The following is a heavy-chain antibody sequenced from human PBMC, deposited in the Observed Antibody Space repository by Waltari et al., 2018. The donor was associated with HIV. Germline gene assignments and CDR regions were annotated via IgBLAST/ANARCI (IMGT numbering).Heavy chain of an antibody. V-gene: IGHV3-23*04. CDR2: TGGAGDDA. CDR3: AKDHFARNSLWDAFDI. Sequence: EGELVESGGGLVLPGGSLRRPCAGSGFIFGDNAMRWVRQAPGKGLEWVSSTGGAGDDAYYADSVKGRFTISRDHSKKTLHLQMNSLRAEDTAVYYCAKDHFARNSLWDAFDIWGQGTMVTVSS. J-gene: IGHJ3*02. CDR1: GFIFGDNA. D-gene: IGHD2-21*01.